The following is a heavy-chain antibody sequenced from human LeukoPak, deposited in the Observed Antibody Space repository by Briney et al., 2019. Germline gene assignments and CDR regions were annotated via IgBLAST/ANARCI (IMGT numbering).Heavy chain of an antibody. CDR1: GGSFSGYY. Sequence: SETLSLTCAAYGGSFSGYYWSWIRQPPGKGLEWIGEINHSGSTNYNPSLKSRVTISVDTSKNQFSLKLSSVTAADTAVYYCAAKGPVRLLWSYNWFDPWGQGTLVTVSS. CDR2: INHSGST. J-gene: IGHJ5*02. V-gene: IGHV4-34*01. D-gene: IGHD3-10*01. CDR3: AAKGPVRLLWSYNWFDP.